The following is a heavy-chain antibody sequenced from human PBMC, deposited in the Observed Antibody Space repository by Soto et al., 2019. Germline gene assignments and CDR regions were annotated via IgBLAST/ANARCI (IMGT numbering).Heavy chain of an antibody. D-gene: IGHD6-6*01. J-gene: IGHJ4*02. Sequence: QLQLQESCSGLVKPSQTLSLTCAVSGGSISSGGYAWCWIRQPPGTGLEWIGYIYHSGRTYYNPSLKSGVTITVERSKNQFSLKLSSVTAADTAVYYCASTRWRPVPLDYWSQGTLVTVS. CDR3: ASTRWRPVPLDY. CDR2: IYHSGRT. V-gene: IGHV4-30-2*01. CDR1: GGSISSGGYA.